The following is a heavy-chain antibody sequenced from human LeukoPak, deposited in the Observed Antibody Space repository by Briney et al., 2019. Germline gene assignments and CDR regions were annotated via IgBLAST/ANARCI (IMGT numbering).Heavy chain of an antibody. CDR2: INPNSGGT. CDR1: GYTFTGYY. V-gene: IGHV1-2*02. D-gene: IGHD2-15*01. Sequence: ASVKVSCKASGYTFTGYYMHWVRRAPGQGLEWVGWINPNSGGTNYAQKFQGRVTMTRDTSISTAYMELSRLRSDDTAVYYCARDGVVVVAAAHFDYWGQGTLVTVSS. J-gene: IGHJ4*02. CDR3: ARDGVVVVAAAHFDY.